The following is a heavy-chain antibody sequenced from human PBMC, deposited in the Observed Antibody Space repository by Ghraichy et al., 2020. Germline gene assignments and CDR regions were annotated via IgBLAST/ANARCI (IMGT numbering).Heavy chain of an antibody. CDR1: GFTFSSYG. J-gene: IGHJ4*02. V-gene: IGHV3-30*18. Sequence: GGSLRLSCAASGFTFSSYGMHWVRQAPGKGLEWVAVISYDGSNKYYADSVKGRFTISRDNSKNTLYLQMNSLRAEDTAVYYCAKDGRQWLAGTYFDYWGQGTLVTVSS. D-gene: IGHD6-19*01. CDR2: ISYDGSNK. CDR3: AKDGRQWLAGTYFDY.